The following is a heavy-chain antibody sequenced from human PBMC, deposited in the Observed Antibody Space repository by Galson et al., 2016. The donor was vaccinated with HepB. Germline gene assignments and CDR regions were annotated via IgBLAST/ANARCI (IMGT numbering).Heavy chain of an antibody. CDR1: XFSXXTSXXX. D-gene: IGHD3-10*01. V-gene: IGHV2-5*08. CDR2: XYWXXAK. CDR3: APPLLWFGAGPTLDY. Sequence: PALVKPTQTLTLTCTXXXFSXXTSXXXVGXXXQPXXKAXXXLTXXYWXXAKRYSPSLNNRLTITKDXSKNQVVLTXXNMNPVDTATYYCAPPLLWFGAGPTLDYWXPXARVTVSS. J-gene: IGHJ4*02.